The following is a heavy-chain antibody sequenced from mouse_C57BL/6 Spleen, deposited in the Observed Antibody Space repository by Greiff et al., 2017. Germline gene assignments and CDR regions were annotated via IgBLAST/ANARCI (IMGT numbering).Heavy chain of an antibody. Sequence: QVQLQQSGAELVKPGASVKISCKASGYAFSSYWMNWVKQRPGKGLEWIGQIHPGDGDTNYNGKFKGKATLTADKSSSTAYMHLSILTSEDSAVYFCARVGIYYGNSYWYFDVWGTGTTVTVSS. CDR1: GYAFSSYW. CDR3: ARVGIYYGNSYWYFDV. V-gene: IGHV1-80*01. J-gene: IGHJ1*03. D-gene: IGHD2-1*01. CDR2: IHPGDGDT.